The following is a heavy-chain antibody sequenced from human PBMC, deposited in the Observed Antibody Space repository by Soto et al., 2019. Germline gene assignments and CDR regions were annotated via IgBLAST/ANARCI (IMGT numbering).Heavy chain of an antibody. V-gene: IGHV1-8*01. CDR1: GYTFTSYD. D-gene: IGHD4-17*01. Sequence: QVQLVQSGAELKKPGASVKVSCKASGYTFTSYDINWVRQATGQGLEWMGWMNPDSGNTGSAQKFQGRVTMTRNTSMSTAYMELSSLRSEDTAVYYCARSNNDYGDRDWGQGTLVTVSS. CDR2: MNPDSGNT. J-gene: IGHJ1*01. CDR3: ARSNNDYGDRD.